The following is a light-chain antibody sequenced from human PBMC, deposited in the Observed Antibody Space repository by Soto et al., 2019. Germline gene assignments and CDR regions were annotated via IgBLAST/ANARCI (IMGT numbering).Light chain of an antibody. CDR2: EVT. J-gene: IGLJ1*01. CDR3: SSYTSNSNPYV. Sequence: QSVLTQPASVSGSPGQSITISCTGTSSDVGGYNYVSWYQLHPGKAPKLMISEVTNRPSGVSSRFSGSKSGNTASLTISGLQADDEADYYRSSYTSNSNPYVFGTGTKLTVL. V-gene: IGLV2-14*01. CDR1: SSDVGGYNY.